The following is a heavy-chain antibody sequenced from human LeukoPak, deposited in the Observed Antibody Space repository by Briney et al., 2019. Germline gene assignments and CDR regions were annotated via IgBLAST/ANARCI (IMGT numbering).Heavy chain of an antibody. V-gene: IGHV3-43*02. CDR1: GFTFSSYS. CDR3: AKDIGEQWFFDY. J-gene: IGHJ4*02. Sequence: PGGSLRLSCAASGFTFSSYSMNWVRQAPGKGLEWVSLISGDGGSTYYADSVKGRFTISRDNSKNSLYLQMNSLRTEDTALYYCAKDIGEQWFFDYWGQGTLVTVSS. CDR2: ISGDGGST. D-gene: IGHD3-10*01.